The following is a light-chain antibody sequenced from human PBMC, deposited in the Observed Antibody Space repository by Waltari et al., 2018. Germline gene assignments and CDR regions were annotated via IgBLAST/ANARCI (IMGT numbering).Light chain of an antibody. CDR1: QSVDNF. V-gene: IGKV3-11*01. CDR2: DAS. Sequence: EIVLTQSPATLSLSPGERAIFPCRASQSVDNFLAWYQQRPGQAPRLLISDASKRATGIPARFSGSGSGTDFTLTISSLEPEDFAVYYCQQRTNWLFGPGTKVEI. CDR3: QQRTNWL. J-gene: IGKJ3*01.